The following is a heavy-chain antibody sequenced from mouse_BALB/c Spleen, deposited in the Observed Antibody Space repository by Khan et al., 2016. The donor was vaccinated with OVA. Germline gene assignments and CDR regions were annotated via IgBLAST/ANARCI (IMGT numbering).Heavy chain of an antibody. CDR2: IYPGSDNA. D-gene: IGHD2-3*01. CDR3: ARGEGYYVYFDY. Sequence: VQLQQSGPELVKPGASVKMSCKASGYTFTYYVITWVKQRTGQGLEWIGEIYPGSDNAYYNERFKGKATLTADKSSNTTHMQLSSLQSEDSAVYFCARGEGYYVYFDYWGQGTTLTVSS. V-gene: IGHV1-81*01. CDR1: GYTFTYYV. J-gene: IGHJ2*01.